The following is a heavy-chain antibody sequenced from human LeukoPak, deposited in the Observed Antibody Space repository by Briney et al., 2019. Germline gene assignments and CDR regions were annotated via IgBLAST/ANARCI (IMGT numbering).Heavy chain of an antibody. J-gene: IGHJ4*02. Sequence: SETLSLTCTVSGGSISSYYRSWIRQPPGKGLEWIGYIYYSGSTNYNPSLKSRVTISVDTSKNQFSLKLSSVTAADTAVYYCARLWSGYYEFDYWGQGTLVTVSS. CDR3: ARLWSGYYEFDY. D-gene: IGHD3-3*01. CDR2: IYYSGST. V-gene: IGHV4-59*01. CDR1: GGSISSYY.